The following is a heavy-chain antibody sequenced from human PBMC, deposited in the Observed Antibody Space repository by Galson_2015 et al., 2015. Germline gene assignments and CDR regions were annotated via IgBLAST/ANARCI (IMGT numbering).Heavy chain of an antibody. J-gene: IGHJ4*02. D-gene: IGHD4-17*01. CDR1: GYIFTGYP. CDR3: ARDDYGDYSPIFDY. CDR2: INPNSGDT. Sequence: SVKVSCKASGYIFTGYPMNWVRQAPGQGLEWMGRINPNSGDTNYAQKFQGRVTMTRDTSISTAYMELSRLRSDDTAVYYCARDDYGDYSPIFDYWGQGTLVTVSS. V-gene: IGHV1-2*06.